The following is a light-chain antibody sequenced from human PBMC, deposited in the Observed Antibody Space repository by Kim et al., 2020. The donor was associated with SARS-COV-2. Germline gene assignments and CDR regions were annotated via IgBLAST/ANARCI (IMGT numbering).Light chain of an antibody. CDR3: QVWDSSSDH. CDR1: NIGSKS. V-gene: IGLV3-21*04. J-gene: IGLJ1*01. CDR2: YDS. Sequence: VSVAPGKTARITCGGNNIGSKSVHWYQQKPGQAPVLVIYYDSDRPSGIPERFSGSNSGNTATLTISRVEAGDEADYYCQVWDSSSDHFGTGTKVTVL.